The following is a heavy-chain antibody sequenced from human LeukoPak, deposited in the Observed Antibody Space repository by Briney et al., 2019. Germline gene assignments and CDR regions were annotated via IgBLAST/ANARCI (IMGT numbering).Heavy chain of an antibody. D-gene: IGHD3-22*01. CDR2: IYCSGST. J-gene: IGHJ4*02. V-gene: IGHV4-31*03. Sequence: SETLSLTCTVSGGSISSGGYYWSWIRQHPGKGLEWIGYIYCSGSTYYNPSLKSRVTISVDTSKNQFSLKLSSVTAGDTTVYYCAQYSNYYDYYFDYWGQGTLVTVSS. CDR3: AQYSNYYDYYFDY. CDR1: GGSISSGGYY.